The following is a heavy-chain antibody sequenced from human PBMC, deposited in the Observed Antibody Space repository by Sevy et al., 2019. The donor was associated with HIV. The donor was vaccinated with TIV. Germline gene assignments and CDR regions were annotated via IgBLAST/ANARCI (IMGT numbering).Heavy chain of an antibody. V-gene: IGHV3-7*03. CDR1: GFTFNRYW. CDR3: ARIDDGDFGGVVRV. CDR2: IKQDESEK. Sequence: GGSLRLSCAASGFTFNRYWMSWVRQAPGKGLEWVANIKQDESEKHYADSVKGRFTISRDNTKNSLFLQLDTGRDEDSAIYYCARIDDGDFGGVVRVWGQGTMVTASS. D-gene: IGHD2-21*01. J-gene: IGHJ3*01.